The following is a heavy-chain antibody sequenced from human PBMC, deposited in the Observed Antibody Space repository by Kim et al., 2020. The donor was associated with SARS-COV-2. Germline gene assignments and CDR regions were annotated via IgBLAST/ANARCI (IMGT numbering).Heavy chain of an antibody. CDR3: ARDDPASSGSYYYYYGMDV. CDR1: GGSVSSGSYY. Sequence: SETLSLTCTVSGGSVSSGSYYWSWIRQPPGKGLEWIGYIYYSGSTNYNPSLKSRVTISVDTSKNQFSLKLSSVTAADTAVYYCARDDPASSGSYYYYYGMDVWGQGTTVTVSS. J-gene: IGHJ6*02. V-gene: IGHV4-61*01. D-gene: IGHD1-26*01. CDR2: IYYSGST.